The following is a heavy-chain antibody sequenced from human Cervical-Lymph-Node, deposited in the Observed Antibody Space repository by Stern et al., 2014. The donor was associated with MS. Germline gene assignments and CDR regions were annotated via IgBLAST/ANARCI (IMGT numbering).Heavy chain of an antibody. CDR1: GYRLTSYY. J-gene: IGHJ4*02. CDR2: INPSGGTT. V-gene: IGHV1-46*01. CDR3: ARDPDLQSLTYFDY. D-gene: IGHD5-24*01. Sequence: VQLEESGAEVKKPGASVTISCKASGYRLTSYYINWVRQAPGQGLEWMGIINPSGGTTTYAQKFQGRVTMTRDKATSTFYMEVRSLRYDDTAVYFCARDPDLQSLTYFDYWGQGTLVTVSS.